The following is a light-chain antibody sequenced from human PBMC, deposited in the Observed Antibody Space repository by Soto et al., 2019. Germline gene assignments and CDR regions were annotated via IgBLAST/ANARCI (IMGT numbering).Light chain of an antibody. Sequence: EIVLTQSPGTLSLSPGERAPLSCRASQSVSNNYLAWYQQKPGQAPRLLIYGASNRATGIPARFSGTGSGTEFTLTISSLQSEDFALYYCQQYNDWPLTFGQGTKVDI. CDR3: QQYNDWPLT. J-gene: IGKJ1*01. CDR2: GAS. V-gene: IGKV3D-15*01. CDR1: QSVSNN.